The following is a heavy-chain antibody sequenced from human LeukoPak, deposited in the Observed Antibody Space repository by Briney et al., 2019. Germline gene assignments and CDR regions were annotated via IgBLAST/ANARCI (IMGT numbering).Heavy chain of an antibody. CDR1: SGSFSGYY. J-gene: IGHJ4*02. CDR3: AASIWFGIYPDY. V-gene: IGHV4-34*01. D-gene: IGHD3-10*01. CDR2: FNHNWGT. Sequence: SETLSLTCAVYSGSFSGYYWTWFRQPPGKGLEWIGEFNHNWGTKYNPSLNSRVTISVDTSNNHLSLKLTSVTAADTAVYYCAASIWFGIYPDYWGQGTLVTVSS.